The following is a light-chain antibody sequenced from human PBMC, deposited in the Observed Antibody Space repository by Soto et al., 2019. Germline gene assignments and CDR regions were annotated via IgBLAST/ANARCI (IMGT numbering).Light chain of an antibody. CDR1: SSDIGGHDD. V-gene: IGLV2-14*03. CDR3: CSYTSDLTPYV. J-gene: IGLJ1*01. CDR2: GVT. Sequence: SVLTQPASVSGPPGQSITISCTGTSSDIGGHDDVSWYQQHPGKVPKLLIYGVTDRPSGVSNRFSGSKSGNVASLTISGLQAEDEADYYCCSYTSDLTPYVFGTGTKVTVL.